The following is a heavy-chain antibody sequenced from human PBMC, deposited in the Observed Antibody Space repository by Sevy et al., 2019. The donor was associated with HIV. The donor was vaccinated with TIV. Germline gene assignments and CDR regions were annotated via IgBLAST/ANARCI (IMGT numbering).Heavy chain of an antibody. J-gene: IGHJ6*02. D-gene: IGHD4-17*01. CDR2: ISNSGNTI. CDR3: ARDRDYGDNVGYYGMDV. V-gene: IGHV3-11*04. CDR1: GFTFSDYY. Sequence: GGSLRLSCAASGFTFSDYYMSWIRQAPGKGLEWVSYISNSGNTIYSADSVQGRFTISRDNAKNSLYLQMNSLRAEDTAVYYCARDRDYGDNVGYYGMDVWGQRTTVTVSS.